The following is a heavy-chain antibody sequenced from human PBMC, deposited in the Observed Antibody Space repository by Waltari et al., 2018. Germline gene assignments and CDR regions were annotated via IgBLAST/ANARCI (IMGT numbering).Heavy chain of an antibody. J-gene: IGHJ6*04. Sequence: QVQLVESGGGVVQPGRSLRLSCAASGFTFSSYALHWVRQAPGKGLEWVAVISYDGSNKYYADSVKGRFTISRDNSKNTLYLQMNSLRAEDTAVYYCARDLSIAAAVGWMDVWGKGTTVTVSS. CDR3: ARDLSIAAAVGWMDV. V-gene: IGHV3-30-3*01. CDR2: ISYDGSNK. D-gene: IGHD6-13*01. CDR1: GFTFSSYA.